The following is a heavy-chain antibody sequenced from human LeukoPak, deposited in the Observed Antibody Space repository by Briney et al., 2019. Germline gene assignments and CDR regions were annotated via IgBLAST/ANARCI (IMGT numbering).Heavy chain of an antibody. CDR3: AKGPVRYFDWLHY. Sequence: GGSLRLSCAASGFTFSSYAMSWVRQAPGKGLEWVSAISGSGGSTYHADSVKGRFTISRDNSKNTLYLQMNSLRAEDTAVYYCAKGPVRYFDWLHYWGQGTLVTVSS. D-gene: IGHD3-9*01. CDR1: GFTFSSYA. V-gene: IGHV3-23*01. CDR2: ISGSGGST. J-gene: IGHJ4*02.